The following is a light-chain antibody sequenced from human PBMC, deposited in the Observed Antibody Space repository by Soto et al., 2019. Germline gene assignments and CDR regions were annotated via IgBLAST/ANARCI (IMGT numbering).Light chain of an antibody. Sequence: DIQMTQSPSSLSASVGDRVTITCQARQDISNYLNWYPQKPGKAPQLLIDHASNLETGFPSRFSGSGSGTDFTFTISSLQPEGIATYYCQHYATLPLTFGGGTKVEVK. J-gene: IGKJ4*01. V-gene: IGKV1-33*01. CDR1: QDISNY. CDR3: QHYATLPLT. CDR2: HAS.